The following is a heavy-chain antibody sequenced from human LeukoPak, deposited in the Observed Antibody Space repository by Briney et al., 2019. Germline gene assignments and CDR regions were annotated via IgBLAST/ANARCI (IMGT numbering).Heavy chain of an antibody. CDR1: GHLNRPCH. Sequence: ASETVSLTCTVSGHLNRPCHGSWTPRPTQGAVVGIGRIDTSGSNNYNPPLESRLPMSIEPSKNQCSLKLSSVTAADTAVYYCARHRGYSYGFDDFNIWGQGTMVIVSS. CDR2: IDTSGSN. V-gene: IGHV4-4*07. CDR3: ARHRGYSYGFDDFNI. J-gene: IGHJ3*02. D-gene: IGHD5-18*01.